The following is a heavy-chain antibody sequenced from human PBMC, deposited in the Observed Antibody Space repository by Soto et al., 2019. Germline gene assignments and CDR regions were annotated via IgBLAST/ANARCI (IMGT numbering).Heavy chain of an antibody. J-gene: IGHJ6*02. Sequence: GESLKISCKASDTTHWIGWVRQKPGKGLEWMGIIYPGDSDTKYSPSFQGQVTISVDKSISTAYLHWSSLKASDTATYYCARVHCSAGTCLDGLDFWGQGTTVTVSS. V-gene: IGHV5-51*01. CDR2: IYPGDSDT. CDR1: DTTHW. D-gene: IGHD2-15*01. CDR3: ARVHCSAGTCLDGLDF.